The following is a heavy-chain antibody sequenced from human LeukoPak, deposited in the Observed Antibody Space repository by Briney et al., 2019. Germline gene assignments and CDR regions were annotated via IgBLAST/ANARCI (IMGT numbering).Heavy chain of an antibody. D-gene: IGHD4/OR15-4a*01. CDR2: IYNSGNT. CDR1: GGSINNYY. V-gene: IGHV4-59*01. Sequence: SETLSLTCTVSGGSINNYYWIWIRQPPGKGLEWIGYIYNSGNTNSNPSLKSRVTISLDTSKNQFSLKLSSVTAADTAVYYCARVVLGYYYAMDVWGQGTTVTVSS. CDR3: ARVVLGYYYAMDV. J-gene: IGHJ6*02.